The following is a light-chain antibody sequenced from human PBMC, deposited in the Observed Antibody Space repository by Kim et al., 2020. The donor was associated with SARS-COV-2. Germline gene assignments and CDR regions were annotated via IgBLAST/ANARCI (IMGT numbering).Light chain of an antibody. CDR1: NIASKS. V-gene: IGLV3-21*04. Sequence: PGKTAVITCGGNNIASKSVPWYQQKPGQAPVLVIYYDSDRPSGIPERFSGSNSGNTATLTISGVEAGDEADYYCQVWDSSSDHRMFGGGTKVTVL. CDR2: YDS. CDR3: QVWDSSSDHRM. J-gene: IGLJ3*02.